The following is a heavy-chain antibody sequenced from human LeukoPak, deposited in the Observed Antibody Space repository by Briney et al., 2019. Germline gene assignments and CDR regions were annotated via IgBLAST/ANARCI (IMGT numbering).Heavy chain of an antibody. CDR2: VFWNGVDK. J-gene: IGHJ6*02. CDR1: RFMVNDHA. Sequence: PGRSLTLSCVAPRFMVNDHAMHWVRQTPGKGLEWVAGVFWNGVDKGYAGSVKGRFTIFRDNAKNSIYLQMNSLRIEDTALYYCSKDISAGGLDVWGPGTPVTVSS. D-gene: IGHD3-16*02. CDR3: SKDISAGGLDV. V-gene: IGHV3-9*01.